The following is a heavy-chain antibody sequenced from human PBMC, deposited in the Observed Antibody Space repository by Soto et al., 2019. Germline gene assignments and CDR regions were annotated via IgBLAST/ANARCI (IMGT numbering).Heavy chain of an antibody. V-gene: IGHV1-69*01. CDR1: GGTFSSYA. CDR2: IIPIFGTA. D-gene: IGHD3-10*01. Sequence: QVQLVQSGAEVQKPGSSVKVSCKASGGTFSSYAISWVRQAPGQGLEWMGGIIPIFGTANYAQKFQGRVTITADESTSTAYMELSSLRSEDTAVYYCARRSGSGYYYYYYGMDVWGQGTTVTVSS. CDR3: ARRSGSGYYYYYYGMDV. J-gene: IGHJ6*02.